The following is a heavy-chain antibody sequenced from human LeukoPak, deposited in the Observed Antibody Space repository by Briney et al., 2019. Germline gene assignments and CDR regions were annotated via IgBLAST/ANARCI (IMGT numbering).Heavy chain of an antibody. CDR1: GYTFTNYD. J-gene: IGHJ4*02. Sequence: ASVKVSCKASGYTFTNYDINWVRQATGQGLEWMGWMNPNSGNTGYAQKFQDRVTMTRNTSISTAYMELSRLRSDDTAVYYCARDIVATIGPFDYWGQGTLVTVSS. D-gene: IGHD5-12*01. CDR2: MNPNSGNT. V-gene: IGHV1-8*01. CDR3: ARDIVATIGPFDY.